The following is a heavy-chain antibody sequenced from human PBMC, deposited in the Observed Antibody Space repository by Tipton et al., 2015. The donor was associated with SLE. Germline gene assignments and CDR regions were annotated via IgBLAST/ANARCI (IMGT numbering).Heavy chain of an antibody. D-gene: IGHD5-24*01. Sequence: TLSLTCTVSGGSISSHYWSWIRQPPGKGLEWIGYIYYNGNTNYNSSLKSRVTISVDTSKKQFSLKLSSVTAADTAVYYCARNLGPEWMATKRGYFDLWGRGTLVTVSS. J-gene: IGHJ2*01. V-gene: IGHV4-59*11. CDR2: IYYNGNT. CDR1: GGSISSHY. CDR3: ARNLGPEWMATKRGYFDL.